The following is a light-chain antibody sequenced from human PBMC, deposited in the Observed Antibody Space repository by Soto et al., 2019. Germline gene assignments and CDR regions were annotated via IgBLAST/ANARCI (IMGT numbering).Light chain of an antibody. V-gene: IGKV3-15*01. Sequence: EIVMTQSPATLSVSPGERTTLSCRASQSVRSNLAWYQQKPGQAPRLIIYGASTRATGIPARFSGSGSGTEFTLTISSLQSEDFAVDYCQQYGTSPQLTVGGGTRVEIK. CDR1: QSVRSN. J-gene: IGKJ4*01. CDR2: GAS. CDR3: QQYGTSPQLT.